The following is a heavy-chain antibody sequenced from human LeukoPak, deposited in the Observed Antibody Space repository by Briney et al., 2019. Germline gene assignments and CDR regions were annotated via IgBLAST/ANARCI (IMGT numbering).Heavy chain of an antibody. Sequence: PSETLSLTCTASGGSISSSSYYWGWIRQPPGKGLEWIGSIYYSGSTYYNPSLKSRVTISVDTSKNQFSLKLSSVTAADTAVYYCARRDDFLNWFDPWGQGTLVTVSS. V-gene: IGHV4-39*01. D-gene: IGHD3-3*01. CDR3: ARRDDFLNWFDP. CDR2: IYYSGST. CDR1: GGSISSSSYY. J-gene: IGHJ5*02.